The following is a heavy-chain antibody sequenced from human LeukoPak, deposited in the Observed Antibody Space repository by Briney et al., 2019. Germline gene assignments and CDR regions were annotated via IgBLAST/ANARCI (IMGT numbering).Heavy chain of an antibody. CDR2: ISWRSGSI. CDR3: AKTYYYSSGNF. J-gene: IGHJ4*02. Sequence: AGRSLRLSCAASGFTFDDYTMHWVRQAPGKGLEWVSGISWRSGSIAYADSVKGRFTISRDNSKNTLYLQMNSLRAEDTAIYYCAKTYYYSSGNFWGQGTLVTVSS. V-gene: IGHV3-9*01. D-gene: IGHD3-10*01. CDR1: GFTFDDYT.